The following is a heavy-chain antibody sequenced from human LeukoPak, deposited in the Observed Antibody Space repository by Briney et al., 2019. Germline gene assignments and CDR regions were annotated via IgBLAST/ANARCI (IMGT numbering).Heavy chain of an antibody. CDR2: IYYTGNT. D-gene: IGHD3-22*01. V-gene: IGHV4-59*08. J-gene: IGHJ4*02. CDR3: ARQRRAYYYDSSGYRWEYYFGY. Sequence: SETLSLTCTVSGGSISNYYWNWIRQPPGKGLEWIGYIYYTGNTDYNPSLKSRVTISVDTSKNQFSLKLSSVTAADTAVYYCARQRRAYYYDSSGYRWEYYFGYWGQGTLVTVSS. CDR1: GGSISNYY.